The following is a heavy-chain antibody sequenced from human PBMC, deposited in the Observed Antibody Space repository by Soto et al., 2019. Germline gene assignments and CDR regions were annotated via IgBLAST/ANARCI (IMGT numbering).Heavy chain of an antibody. D-gene: IGHD1-26*01. Sequence: QVQLVESGGGVVQPGRSLRLSCAASGFTFSIYEMHWFRQAPGKGLKWVAVLLYDGSNKYYADSVEGRFTISRDISKSTLYLQMDSLKTEDSAVYYCARGGNRKFDYWGRGTVVAVSS. J-gene: IGHJ4*02. V-gene: IGHV3-30-3*01. CDR3: ARGGNRKFDY. CDR1: GFTFSIYE. CDR2: LLYDGSNK.